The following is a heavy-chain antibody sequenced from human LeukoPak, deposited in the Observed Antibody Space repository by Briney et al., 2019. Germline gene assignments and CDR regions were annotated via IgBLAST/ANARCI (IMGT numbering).Heavy chain of an antibody. V-gene: IGHV3-21*01. CDR1: GFTFSTYS. CDR3: ASGGLPAAITDY. J-gene: IGHJ4*02. CDR2: ISSSSTYI. Sequence: GGSLRLSCAASGFTFSTYSMNWVRQAPGKGLEWVSSISSSSTYIYYADSVKGRFTISRDNAKNSLYLQMNSLRAEDTAVYYCASGGLPAAITDYWGQGTLVTVSS. D-gene: IGHD2-2*02.